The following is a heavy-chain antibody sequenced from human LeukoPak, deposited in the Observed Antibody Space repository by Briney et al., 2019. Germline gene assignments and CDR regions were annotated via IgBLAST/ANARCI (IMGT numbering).Heavy chain of an antibody. J-gene: IGHJ4*02. Sequence: GGSLRLSCAASEFTVSSNYMSWVRQAPGKGLEWVSIIYAGGSTYYADSVKGRFTISRDNSKNTLYLQMNSLRAEDTAVYYCARLDYYDSSGYYQYYFDYWGQGTLVTVSS. V-gene: IGHV3-53*01. CDR2: IYAGGST. D-gene: IGHD3-22*01. CDR1: EFTVSSNY. CDR3: ARLDYYDSSGYYQYYFDY.